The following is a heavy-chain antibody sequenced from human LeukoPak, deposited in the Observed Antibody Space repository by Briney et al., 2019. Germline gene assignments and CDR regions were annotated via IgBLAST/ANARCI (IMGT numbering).Heavy chain of an antibody. Sequence: ASVKVSCKASGYTFTRYDINWVRQATGQGLEWMGWMNPNRGDTGYAHKFQGRVTITRNTSISTAYMELSSLRSEDTAVYYCARGLWGDFWSGDYYYYYMDVWGKGTTVTVSS. CDR2: MNPNRGDT. D-gene: IGHD3-3*01. J-gene: IGHJ6*03. CDR1: GYTFTRYD. CDR3: ARGLWGDFWSGDYYYYYMDV. V-gene: IGHV1-8*03.